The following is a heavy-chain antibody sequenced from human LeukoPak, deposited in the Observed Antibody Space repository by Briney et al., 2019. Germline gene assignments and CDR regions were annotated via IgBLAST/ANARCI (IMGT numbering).Heavy chain of an antibody. Sequence: ASVKVSCKASGYTFTSYGISWVRQAPGQGLEWMGWISAYNGNTNYAQKLQGRVTMTTDTSTSTAYMELRSLRSDDTAVYYCARDRRGRDIVVVPAAIFSSLFDYWGQGTLVTVSS. CDR1: GYTFTSYG. V-gene: IGHV1-18*01. CDR2: ISAYNGNT. CDR3: ARDRRGRDIVVVPAAIFSSLFDY. J-gene: IGHJ4*02. D-gene: IGHD2-2*02.